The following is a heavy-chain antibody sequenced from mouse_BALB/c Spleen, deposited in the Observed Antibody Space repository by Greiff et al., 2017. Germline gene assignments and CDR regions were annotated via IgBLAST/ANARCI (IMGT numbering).Heavy chain of an antibody. CDR2: ISSGSSTI. V-gene: IGHV5-17*02. D-gene: IGHD2-4*01. Sequence: EVHLVESGGGLVQPGGSRKLSCAASGFTFSSFGMHWVRQAPEKGLEWVAYISSGSSTIYYADTVKGRFTISRDNPKNTLFLQMTSLRSEDTAMYYCAREDYDYDEGDYYAMDYWGQGTSVTVSS. J-gene: IGHJ4*01. CDR3: AREDYDYDEGDYYAMDY. CDR1: GFTFSSFG.